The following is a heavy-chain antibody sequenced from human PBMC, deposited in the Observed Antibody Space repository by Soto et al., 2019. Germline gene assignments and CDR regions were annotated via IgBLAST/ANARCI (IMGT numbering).Heavy chain of an antibody. CDR1: GGSFSRGFW. J-gene: IGHJ4*02. V-gene: IGHV4-4*02. D-gene: IGHD6-13*01. CDR2: IYDSGTT. Sequence: QVQLQESGPGLVKPSGTLSLTCEVSGGSFSRGFWWSWVRQSPGKGLEWIGEIYDSGTTNYSPSLNRRVTISVDKSKNQFSLSLRSVTAADTAVYYCARGGGLYTRWYEGGFDSWGQGTLVTVSS. CDR3: ARGGGLYTRWYEGGFDS.